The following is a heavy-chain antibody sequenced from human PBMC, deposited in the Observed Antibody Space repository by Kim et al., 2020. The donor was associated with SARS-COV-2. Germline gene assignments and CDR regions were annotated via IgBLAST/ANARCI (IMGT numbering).Heavy chain of an antibody. J-gene: IGHJ4*02. CDR2: INHSGST. V-gene: IGHV4-34*01. D-gene: IGHD3-22*01. Sequence: SETLSLTCAVYGGSFSGYYWSWIRQPPGKGLEWIGEINHSGSTNYNPSLKSRVTISVDTSKNQFSLKLSSVTAADTAVYYCARGGGYYDSKDYFDYWGQG. CDR1: GGSFSGYY. CDR3: ARGGGYYDSKDYFDY.